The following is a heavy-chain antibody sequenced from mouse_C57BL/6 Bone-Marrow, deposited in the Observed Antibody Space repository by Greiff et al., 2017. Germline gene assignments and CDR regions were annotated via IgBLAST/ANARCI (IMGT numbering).Heavy chain of an antibody. J-gene: IGHJ4*01. Sequence: EVQLQQSGAGLVRPGASVKLSCTASGFTIKDDYMHWVQQRPEQGLEWIGWIDPENGDTEYASNFQGKGTIPADTSSNTAYMQRSSLTSEDTAVYYSTTRSYGTKGAMDYWGQGTSVTVSS. CDR1: GFTIKDDY. D-gene: IGHD1-1*01. CDR2: IDPENGDT. CDR3: TTRSYGTKGAMDY. V-gene: IGHV14-4*01.